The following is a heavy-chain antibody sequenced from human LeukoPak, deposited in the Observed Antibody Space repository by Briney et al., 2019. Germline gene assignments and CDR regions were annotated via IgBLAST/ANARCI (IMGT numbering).Heavy chain of an antibody. CDR1: GFTVSRNY. Sequence: GGSLRLSCAASGFTVSRNYMTWVRQAPGKGLEWVSVIYSNNSTYYADSVKGRFTISRDSSKNTLYLQMNSLRVEDTAIYYCAKESFIPYYYDSSGYVDYWGQGTLVTVSS. CDR2: IYSNNST. V-gene: IGHV3-53*01. D-gene: IGHD3-22*01. CDR3: AKESFIPYYYDSSGYVDY. J-gene: IGHJ4*02.